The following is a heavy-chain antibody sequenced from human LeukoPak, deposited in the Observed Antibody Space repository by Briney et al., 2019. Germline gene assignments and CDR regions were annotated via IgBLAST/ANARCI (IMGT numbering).Heavy chain of an antibody. CDR1: GFTFSSYE. D-gene: IGHD1-26*01. V-gene: IGHV3-48*03. CDR3: VRDRLGGSHGLHRWFDP. Sequence: GGSLRLSCAASGFTFSSYEMNWVRQAPGKGLEWVSYISSSGSTIYYADSVKGRFTISRDNAKNSLYLQMNSLRAEDTAVYYCVRDRLGGSHGLHRWFDPWGQGTLVTVSS. CDR2: ISSSGSTI. J-gene: IGHJ5*02.